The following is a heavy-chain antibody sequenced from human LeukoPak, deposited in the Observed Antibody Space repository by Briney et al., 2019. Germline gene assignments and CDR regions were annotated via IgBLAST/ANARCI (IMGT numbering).Heavy chain of an antibody. CDR1: GYTFTSYY. Sequence: ASVKVSCKASGYTFTSYYMHWARQAPGQGLEWMGIINPSGGSTSYAQKFQGRVTMTRDTSTSTVYMELSSLRSEDTAVYYCARATNPGRDFDYWGQGTLVTVSS. D-gene: IGHD1-14*01. CDR2: INPSGGST. CDR3: ARATNPGRDFDY. J-gene: IGHJ4*02. V-gene: IGHV1-46*01.